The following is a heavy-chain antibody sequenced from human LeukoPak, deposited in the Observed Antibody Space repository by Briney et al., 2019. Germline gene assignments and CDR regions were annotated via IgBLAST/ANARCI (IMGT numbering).Heavy chain of an antibody. Sequence: GGSLRLSCAASGFNFSSYGMHWVRQAPGKGLEWVAVIWYDGSNKYYADSVKGRFTISRDNSKNTLYLQMNSLRAEDTAVYYCARDHLGYCSSTSCYYGYWGQGTLVTVSS. CDR1: GFNFSSYG. CDR2: IWYDGSNK. V-gene: IGHV3-33*01. J-gene: IGHJ4*02. D-gene: IGHD2-2*01. CDR3: ARDHLGYCSSTSCYYGY.